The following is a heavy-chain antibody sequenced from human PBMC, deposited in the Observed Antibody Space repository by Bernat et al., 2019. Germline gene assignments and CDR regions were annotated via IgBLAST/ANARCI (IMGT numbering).Heavy chain of an antibody. CDR2: ISSDGSDT. Sequence: EVHLVESGGGLVQPGGSLRLSCAASGFIFTAYDMHWVRQAPGKGLVWVSVISSDGSDTTYADSVKGRFTLSRDNANNTVYLQMNSLRAEDTAIYYCARDRGGMGDYLGQGTLVTVSS. CDR1: GFIFTAYD. D-gene: IGHD3-10*01. CDR3: ARDRGGMGDY. V-gene: IGHV3-74*01. J-gene: IGHJ4*02.